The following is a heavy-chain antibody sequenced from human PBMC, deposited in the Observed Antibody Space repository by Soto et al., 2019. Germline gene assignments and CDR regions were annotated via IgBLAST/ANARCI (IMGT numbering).Heavy chain of an antibody. CDR3: ARLGAMATLTLRGYYYYYGMDV. Sequence: SETLSLTCAVYCGSCSGYYCSWIRQPPGKGLVWFGEINHSGSTNYNPSLKSRVAISVDTSKNQFSLKLGSVTAADTAVYYCARLGAMATLTLRGYYYYYGMDVWGQGTTVTVSS. CDR1: CGSCSGYY. J-gene: IGHJ6*02. D-gene: IGHD5-18*01. V-gene: IGHV4-34*01. CDR2: INHSGST.